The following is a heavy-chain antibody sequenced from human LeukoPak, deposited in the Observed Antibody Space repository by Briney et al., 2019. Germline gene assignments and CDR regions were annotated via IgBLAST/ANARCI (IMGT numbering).Heavy chain of an antibody. CDR3: ARKGGHLDY. V-gene: IGHV4-59*01. Sequence: SETLSLTCTVSGGSISYYYWSWIRQSPGKGLEWIGYIYYNGSTNYNPSLKSLVTISVDMSKHQFSLKVTSVTAADTAIYYCARKGGHLDYWGQGTLVTVSS. CDR1: GGSISYYY. J-gene: IGHJ4*02. CDR2: IYYNGST. D-gene: IGHD2-15*01.